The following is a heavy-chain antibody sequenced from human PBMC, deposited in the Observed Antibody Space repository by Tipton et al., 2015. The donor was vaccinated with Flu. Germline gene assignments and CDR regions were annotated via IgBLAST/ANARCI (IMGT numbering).Heavy chain of an antibody. CDR2: IYHSGST. J-gene: IGHJ4*02. D-gene: IGHD4-17*01. CDR1: GYSISSGYY. CDR3: ARVKHGDYFDY. V-gene: IGHV4-38-2*02. Sequence: TLSLTCTVSGYSISSGYYWGWIRQPPGKGLEWIGSIYHSGSTYYNPSLKGRVTISVDTSKNQFSLKLSSVTAADTAVYYCARVKHGDYFDYWGQGTLVTVSS.